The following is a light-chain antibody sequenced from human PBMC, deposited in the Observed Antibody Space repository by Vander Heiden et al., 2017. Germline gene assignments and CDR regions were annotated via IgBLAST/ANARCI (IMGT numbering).Light chain of an antibody. CDR1: SSAIDCYNN. V-gene: IGLV2-14*01. CDR3: SSYTSSRNPYV. CDR2: EVS. Sequence: QPAAVSVSPGPSIPISCPGASSAIDCYNNVSSYQQHPGKYPKLVIGEVSNRPSGVSNRFSGSKSGNTASLTISGLQAEDDADYYCSSYTSSRNPYVFANGTKITVL. J-gene: IGLJ1*01.